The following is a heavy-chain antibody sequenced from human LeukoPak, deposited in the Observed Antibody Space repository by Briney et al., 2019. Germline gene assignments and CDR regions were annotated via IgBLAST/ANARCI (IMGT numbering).Heavy chain of an antibody. V-gene: IGHV1-18*01. CDR1: GYTFTSYG. Sequence: ASVKVSCKASGYTFTSYGISWVRQAPGRGVEWMGWISAYNGNTNYAQKLQGRVTITTDTSTSTAYMELRSLRSDDTAVYYCARVVGTIFGETYYFDYWGQGTLVTVSS. CDR2: ISAYNGNT. D-gene: IGHD3-3*01. J-gene: IGHJ4*02. CDR3: ARVVGTIFGETYYFDY.